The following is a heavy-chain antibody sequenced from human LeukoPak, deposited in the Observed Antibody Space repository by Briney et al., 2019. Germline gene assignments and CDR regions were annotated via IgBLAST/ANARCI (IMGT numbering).Heavy chain of an antibody. D-gene: IGHD2-2*02. CDR3: ARNPVVPAAIGYYYYGMDV. CDR2: IIPIFGIA. V-gene: IGHV1-69*04. CDR1: GGTFSSYA. J-gene: IGHJ6*02. Sequence: GSSVKVSCKASGGTFSSYATSWVRQAPGQGLEWMGRIIPIFGIANYAQKFQGRVTITADKPTSTAYMELSSLRSEDTAVYYCARNPVVPAAIGYYYYGMDVWGRGTTVTVSS.